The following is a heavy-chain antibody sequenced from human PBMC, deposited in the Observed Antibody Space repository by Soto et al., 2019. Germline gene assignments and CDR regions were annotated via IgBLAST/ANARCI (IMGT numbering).Heavy chain of an antibody. V-gene: IGHV3-7*01. CDR1: GFTFTNYW. D-gene: IGHD7-27*01. CDR3: ARDNWDDY. J-gene: IGHJ4*02. Sequence: GGSLRLSCAASGFTFTNYWMSWVRQAPGKGLEWVANIKQDGSEEYYVDSVKGRFTISRDNAENSVFLQMNSLRVDDTAVYYCARDNWDDYWGQGALVTVSS. CDR2: IKQDGSEE.